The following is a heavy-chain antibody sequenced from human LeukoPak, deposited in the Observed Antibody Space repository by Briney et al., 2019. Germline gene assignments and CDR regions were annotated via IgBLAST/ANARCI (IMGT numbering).Heavy chain of an antibody. Sequence: SETLSLACTVSGGSISSYYWSWIRQPPGMGLEWIGYIYYSGSTNYNPSLKSRVTISVDTSKNQFSLKLSSVTAADTAVYYCARQTGLTTLYYFDYWGQGTLVTVSS. CDR2: IYYSGST. J-gene: IGHJ4*02. D-gene: IGHD4-11*01. V-gene: IGHV4-59*08. CDR3: ARQTGLTTLYYFDY. CDR1: GGSISSYY.